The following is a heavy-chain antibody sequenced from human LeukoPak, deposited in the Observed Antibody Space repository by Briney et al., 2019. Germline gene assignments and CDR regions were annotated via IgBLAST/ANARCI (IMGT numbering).Heavy chain of an antibody. CDR2: ISYDGSNK. J-gene: IGHJ1*01. CDR1: GFTFSGSA. CDR3: AKDPYFQH. V-gene: IGHV3-30*04. Sequence: GGSLRLSCAASGFTFSGSAMHWVRQAPGKGLEWVAVISYDGSNKYYADSVKGRFTISRDNSKNTLYLQMNSLRAEDTAVYYCAKDPYFQHWGQGTLVTVSS.